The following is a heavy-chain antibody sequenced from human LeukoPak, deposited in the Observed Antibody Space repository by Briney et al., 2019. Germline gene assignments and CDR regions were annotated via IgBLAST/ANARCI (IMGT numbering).Heavy chain of an antibody. V-gene: IGHV3-9*01. CDR1: GFTFDDYA. CDR2: ISWNSGSI. D-gene: IGHD3-22*01. CDR3: AKDKGDYYDSSGYYPLFDY. Sequence: GGSLRLSCAASGFTFDDYAMHWVRQAPGKGLEWVSGISWNSGSIGYADPVKGRFTISRDNAKNSLYLQMNSLRAEDTALYYCAKDKGDYYDSSGYYPLFDYWGQGTLVTVSS. J-gene: IGHJ4*02.